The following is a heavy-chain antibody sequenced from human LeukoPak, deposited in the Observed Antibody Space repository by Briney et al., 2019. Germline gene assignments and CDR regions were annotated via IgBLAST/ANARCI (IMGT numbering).Heavy chain of an antibody. J-gene: IGHJ3*02. Sequence: GGSLRLSCAASVFTFSSYAMDWVRQAPGKGLERVAVISYDGSNKYYADSVKGRFTISRDNSKNTLYLQMNSLRAEDTAVYYCARDSSSNWNYVGAFDIWGQGTMVTVSS. V-gene: IGHV3-30-3*01. D-gene: IGHD1-7*01. CDR3: ARDSSSNWNYVGAFDI. CDR2: ISYDGSNK. CDR1: VFTFSSYA.